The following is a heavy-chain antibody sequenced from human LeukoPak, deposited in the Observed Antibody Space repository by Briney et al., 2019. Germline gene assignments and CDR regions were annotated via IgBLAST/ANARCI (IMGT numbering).Heavy chain of an antibody. CDR3: VRDISGYYFDY. D-gene: IGHD3-22*01. CDR2: ISASGSYI. Sequence: GGSLRLSCAASGFTFDTYRMNWVRQAPGKGLEWVSSISASGSYIYYADSLKGRFTISRDNTKNSLYLQMNSLRAEDTALYYCVRDISGYYFDYWGQGPLVTVSS. CDR1: GFTFDTYR. J-gene: IGHJ4*02. V-gene: IGHV3-21*04.